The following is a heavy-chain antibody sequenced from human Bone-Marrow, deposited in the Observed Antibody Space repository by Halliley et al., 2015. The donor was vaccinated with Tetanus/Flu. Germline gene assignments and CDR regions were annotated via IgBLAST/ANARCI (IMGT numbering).Heavy chain of an antibody. Sequence: MGEVLHGGRTNYNPPLKSRVSISVDKSKNQFSLKLSSVTPADTAVYYCARYYFDISGLFDCWGQGNLVTVSS. CDR3: ARYYFDISGLFDC. D-gene: IGHD3-22*01. J-gene: IGHJ4*02. V-gene: IGHV4-4*02. CDR2: VLHGGRT.